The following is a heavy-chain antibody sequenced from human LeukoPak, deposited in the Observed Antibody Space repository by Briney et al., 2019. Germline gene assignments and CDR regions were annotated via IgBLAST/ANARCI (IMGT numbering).Heavy chain of an antibody. V-gene: IGHV3-48*02. Sequence: GGSLRLSCAGTGFTFSSYSMNWVRQAPGKGPEWVSYISSGSTTIYYADSVKGRFTISRDNAKNSLYLQMSGLRDEDTAVYYCASGSYGQFDYWGQGTLVTVSS. J-gene: IGHJ4*02. CDR3: ASGSYGQFDY. D-gene: IGHD5-18*01. CDR2: ISSGSTTI. CDR1: GFTFSSYS.